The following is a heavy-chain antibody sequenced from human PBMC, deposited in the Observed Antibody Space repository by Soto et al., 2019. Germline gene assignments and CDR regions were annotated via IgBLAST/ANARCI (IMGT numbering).Heavy chain of an antibody. CDR3: ARGRGIAAAGPAAYYYGLDV. V-gene: IGHV4-34*01. D-gene: IGHD6-13*01. CDR2: INDSGTT. CDR1: SGSFSGYY. J-gene: IGHJ6*02. Sequence: PSETLSLTCAVDSGSFSGYYTTWIRQPPGKGLEWIAEINDSGTTNYNPSLKSRVSVSVDTSKNQFSLKLKSMTAADTAMYYCARGRGIAAAGPAAYYYGLDVWRPGTTVTVSS.